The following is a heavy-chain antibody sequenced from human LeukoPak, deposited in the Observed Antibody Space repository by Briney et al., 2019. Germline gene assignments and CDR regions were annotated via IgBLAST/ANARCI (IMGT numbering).Heavy chain of an antibody. CDR1: GFRFSDAW. D-gene: IGHD2-8*02. CDR3: AKDVPLTGGRSLLY. V-gene: IGHV3-15*01. J-gene: IGHJ4*02. Sequence: GGSLRLSCAASGFRFSDAWMTWVRQAPGKGLEWVGLIKGKAGGETTHYAAPVKGRFTSSRDDSRNTLYLQMNSLKTEDTALYYCAKDVPLTGGRSLLYWGQGTLVSVSS. CDR2: IKGKAGGETT.